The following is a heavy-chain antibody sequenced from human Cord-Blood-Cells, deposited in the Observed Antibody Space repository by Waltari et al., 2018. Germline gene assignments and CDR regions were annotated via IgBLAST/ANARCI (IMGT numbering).Heavy chain of an antibody. Sequence: QVQLVQSGAEVKKPGASVKVSCKASGYTFTGYYMHWVRQAPGQGLEWMGWINPNSGGTNYAQKFQGRVTRTRDTSISTAYMELSRLRSDDTAVYYCARVAGGYTAMNYFDYWGQGTLVTVSS. D-gene: IGHD5-18*01. CDR2: INPNSGGT. CDR1: GYTFTGYY. CDR3: ARVAGGYTAMNYFDY. J-gene: IGHJ4*02. V-gene: IGHV1-2*02.